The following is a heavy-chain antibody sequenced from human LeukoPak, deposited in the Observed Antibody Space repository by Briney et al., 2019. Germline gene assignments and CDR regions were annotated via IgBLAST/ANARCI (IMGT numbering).Heavy chain of an antibody. CDR3: AKDAQRGFDYRNSLEH. D-gene: IGHD4-11*01. CDR2: IWSDATNQ. Sequence: PGTSLRLSCEASGFTFSHFGMHWVRQAPGNGLEWVAVIWSDATNQYYADSVKGRFTISRDNFKRTVSLEMNSLRAEDTAVYYCAKDAQRGFDYRNSLEHWGQGSLVIVSS. J-gene: IGHJ5*02. CDR1: GFTFSHFG. V-gene: IGHV3-33*06.